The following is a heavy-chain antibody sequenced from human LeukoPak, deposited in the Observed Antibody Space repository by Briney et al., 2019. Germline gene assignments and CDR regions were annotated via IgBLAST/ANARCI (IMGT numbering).Heavy chain of an antibody. D-gene: IGHD3-22*01. CDR1: GYSFTSYG. V-gene: IGHV1-18*01. CDR3: ARAVTPNYDRPEYYFDY. Sequence: ASVKVSCKASGYSFTSYGISWVRQAPGQGLEWMGWISAYNGNTNYAQKLQGRVTMTTDTSTSTAYMELRSLRSDDTAVYYCARAVTPNYDRPEYYFDYWGQGTLVTASS. CDR2: ISAYNGNT. J-gene: IGHJ4*02.